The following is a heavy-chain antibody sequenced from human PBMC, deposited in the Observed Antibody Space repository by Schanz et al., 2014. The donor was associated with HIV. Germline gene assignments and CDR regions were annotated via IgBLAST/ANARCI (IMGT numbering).Heavy chain of an antibody. J-gene: IGHJ6*02. Sequence: EVQLLESGGGLVQPGGSLRLSCVASAFTFSSYAMTWVRQAPGKGLEWVSTVSGSVGSTYYADSVKGRFTISRDNSKNTLYLQMNTLRAEDSAVYYCAKGSNYYGLDVWGQGTTVTVSS. CDR1: AFTFSSYA. V-gene: IGHV3-23*01. CDR3: AKGSNYYGLDV. D-gene: IGHD3-10*01. CDR2: VSGSVGST.